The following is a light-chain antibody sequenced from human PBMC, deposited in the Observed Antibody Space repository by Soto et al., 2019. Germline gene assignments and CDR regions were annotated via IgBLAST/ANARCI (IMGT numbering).Light chain of an antibody. Sequence: DIQMTQSPSSLSASEGDGVTITCRASQSISSSLSWYQKKPGKAPKLLIYGASSLQSGVPSRFSGSGFGSDFTLCISILQPEDFATYYCQQSYRTPLTFGGGTKVEIK. CDR3: QQSYRTPLT. J-gene: IGKJ4*01. CDR2: GAS. V-gene: IGKV1-39*01. CDR1: QSISSS.